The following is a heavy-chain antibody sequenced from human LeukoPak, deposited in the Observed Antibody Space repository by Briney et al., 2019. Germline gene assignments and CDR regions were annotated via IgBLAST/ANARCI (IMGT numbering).Heavy chain of an antibody. J-gene: IGHJ5*02. D-gene: IGHD3-3*01. Sequence: SETLSLTCAVYGGSFSGYYWSWIRQPPGKGLEWIGEINHSGSTNYNPSLKSRVTISVDTSKNQFSLKLSSVTAADTAVYYCARGASTIFGVVALNNWLDPWGQGTLVTVSS. CDR2: INHSGST. CDR1: GGSFSGYY. CDR3: ARGASTIFGVVALNNWLDP. V-gene: IGHV4-34*01.